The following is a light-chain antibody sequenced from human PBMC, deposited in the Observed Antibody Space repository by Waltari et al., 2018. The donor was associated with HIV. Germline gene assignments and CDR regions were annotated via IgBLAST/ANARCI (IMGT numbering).Light chain of an antibody. V-gene: IGLV1-47*01. J-gene: IGLJ3*02. CDR3: ATWDDSLSGPP. CDR1: SSNIGSNY. Sequence: QSVLTQSPSASGTPGQRVTISCSGSSSNIGSNYVYWYQQLPAPAPKLLIYRNNPRPAWGPDRFSGSKSCTSASLAIIGLRSEDEADYYCATWDDSLSGPPFGGGTKLTVL. CDR2: RNN.